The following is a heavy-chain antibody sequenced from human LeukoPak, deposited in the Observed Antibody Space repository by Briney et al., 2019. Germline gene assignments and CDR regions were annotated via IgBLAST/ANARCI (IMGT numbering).Heavy chain of an antibody. CDR2: ISGSGGST. D-gene: IGHD6-19*01. Sequence: GGSLRLSCAASGFTFSSYAMSWVRQAPGKGLEWVSAISGSGGSTYYADSVKGRFTISRDNSKNTLYLQMNSLRAEDAAVYYCAKMVAVAGTYFDYWGQGTLVTVSS. V-gene: IGHV3-23*01. J-gene: IGHJ4*02. CDR3: AKMVAVAGTYFDY. CDR1: GFTFSSYA.